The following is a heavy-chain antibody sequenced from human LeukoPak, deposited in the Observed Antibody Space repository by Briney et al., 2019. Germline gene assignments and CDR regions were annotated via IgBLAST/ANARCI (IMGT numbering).Heavy chain of an antibody. V-gene: IGHV1-18*01. D-gene: IGHD2-15*01. CDR1: GYTFTSYG. Sequence: ASVKVSCKASGYTFTSYGISWVRQAPGQGLEWMGWISAYNGNTNYAQKLQGRVTMTTDTSTSTAYMELRSLRSDDTAVYYCARVESVVVVAALGSGAFDIWGQGTMVTVSS. CDR3: ARVESVVVVAALGSGAFDI. J-gene: IGHJ3*02. CDR2: ISAYNGNT.